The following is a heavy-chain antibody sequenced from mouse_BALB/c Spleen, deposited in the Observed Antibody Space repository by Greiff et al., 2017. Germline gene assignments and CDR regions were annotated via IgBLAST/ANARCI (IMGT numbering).Heavy chain of an antibody. CDR1: GFTFSSYT. D-gene: IGHD2-10*01. CDR3: TRGGAYYGNYNAMDY. V-gene: IGHV5-6-4*01. J-gene: IGHJ4*01. Sequence: EVKLMESGGGLVKPGGSLKLSCAASGFTFSSYTMSWVRQTPEKRLEWVATISSGGSYTYYPDSVKGRFTISRDNAKNTLYLQMSSLKSEDTAMYYCTRGGAYYGNYNAMDYWGQGTSVTVSS. CDR2: ISSGGSYT.